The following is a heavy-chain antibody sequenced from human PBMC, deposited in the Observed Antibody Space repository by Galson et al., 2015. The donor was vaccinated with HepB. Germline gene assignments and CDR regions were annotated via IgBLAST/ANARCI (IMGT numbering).Heavy chain of an antibody. CDR1: GYTFTSYY. J-gene: IGHJ6*02. Sequence: SVKVSCKASGYTFTSYYMHWVRQAPGQGLEWMGIINPSGGSTSYAQKFQGRVTMTRDTSTSTVYMELSSLRSEDTAVYYCARYGGNSVYYYYGMDVWGQGTTVTVSS. D-gene: IGHD4-23*01. CDR3: ARYGGNSVYYYYGMDV. CDR2: INPSGGST. V-gene: IGHV1-46*01.